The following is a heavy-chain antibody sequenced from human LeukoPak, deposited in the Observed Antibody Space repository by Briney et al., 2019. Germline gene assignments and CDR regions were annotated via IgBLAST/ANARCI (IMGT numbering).Heavy chain of an antibody. Sequence: PSQTLSLTCTVSGGSISSGSYYWSWIRQPAGKGLEWIGRIYTSGSTNYNPSLKSRVTISVDTSKNQFSLKLSSVTAADTAVYYCARSLRPPYYDFWSGSVYNWFDPWGQGTLVTVSS. V-gene: IGHV4-61*02. CDR1: GGSISSGSYY. CDR2: IYTSGST. J-gene: IGHJ5*02. D-gene: IGHD3-3*01. CDR3: ARSLRPPYYDFWSGSVYNWFDP.